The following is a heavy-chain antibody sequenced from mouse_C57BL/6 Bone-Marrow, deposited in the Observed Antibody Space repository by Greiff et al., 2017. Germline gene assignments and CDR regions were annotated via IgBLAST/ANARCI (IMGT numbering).Heavy chain of an antibody. V-gene: IGHV5-17*01. CDR2: ISSGSSTI. J-gene: IGHJ3*01. D-gene: IGHD2-5*01. CDR3: ARDYSNYPWFAY. Sequence: DVKLQESGGGLVKPGGSLKLSCAASGFTFSDYGMHWVRQAPEKGLEWVAYISSGSSTIYYADTVKGRFTISRDNAKNTLFLQMTSLRSEDTAMYYCARDYSNYPWFAYWGQGTLVTVSA. CDR1: GFTFSDYG.